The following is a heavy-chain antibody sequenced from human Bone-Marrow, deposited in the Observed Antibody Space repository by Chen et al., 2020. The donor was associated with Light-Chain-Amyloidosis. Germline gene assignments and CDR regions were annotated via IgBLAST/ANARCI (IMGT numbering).Heavy chain of an antibody. D-gene: IGHD5-12*01. J-gene: IGHJ4*02. V-gene: IGHV3-74*01. CDR1: GFTFRTSW. CDR2: TKIDGSRI. CDR3: VRELTGYDGY. Sequence: EVQLVESGGGLVQPGGSLRLSCAASGFTFRTSWMHWVRQAPGKGLVWVSRTKIDGSRIHYAASVKRRCTISRDNAKNTLYLQMNRLRAEDTGVYYCVRELTGYDGYWGQGTLVTVSS.